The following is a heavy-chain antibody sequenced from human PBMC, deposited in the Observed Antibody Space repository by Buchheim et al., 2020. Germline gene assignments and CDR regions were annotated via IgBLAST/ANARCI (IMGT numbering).Heavy chain of an antibody. J-gene: IGHJ4*02. CDR3: AKDAVLGVKYGDVDY. V-gene: IGHV3-23*01. CDR2: ISATAGST. Sequence: EVQLLESGGGLVQPGGSLRLSCAASGFTFTSYAMSWVRQAPGKGLEWVSCISATAGSTYYADSVKGRFTISRDNSKTTLYLLMNSLRAEDTAVYYCAKDAVLGVKYGDVDYWGQGT. D-gene: IGHD4-17*01. CDR1: GFTFTSYA.